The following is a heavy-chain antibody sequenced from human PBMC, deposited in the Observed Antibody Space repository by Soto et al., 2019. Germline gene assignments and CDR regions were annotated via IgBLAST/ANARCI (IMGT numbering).Heavy chain of an antibody. CDR1: GGSVSSDSAA. CDR2: TYYRSKWYN. D-gene: IGHD2-15*01. V-gene: IGHV6-1*01. J-gene: IGHJ6*04. Sequence: TLSLTCGIYGGSVSSDSAAWNWISQSPSRGLEWLGRTYYRSKWYNDYAVSVKSRITINPDTSKNQFSLQLNSVTPEDTAVYYCARVVCRGGGGKRAYYPVMAVWGNGTTVPVSP. CDR3: ARVVCRGGGGKRAYYPVMAV.